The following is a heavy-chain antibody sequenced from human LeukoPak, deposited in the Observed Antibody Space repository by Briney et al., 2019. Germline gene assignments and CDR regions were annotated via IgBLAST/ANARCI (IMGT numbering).Heavy chain of an antibody. V-gene: IGHV4-59*01. CDR2: IYYSGST. Sequence: SETLSLTCTVSGGSISSYYWSWIRQPPGKGLEWIGYIYYSGSTNYNPSPKSRVTISVDTSKNQFSLKLSSVTAADTAVYYCARGSLSPDYWGQGTLVTVSS. J-gene: IGHJ4*02. CDR1: GGSISSYY. CDR3: ARGSLSPDY.